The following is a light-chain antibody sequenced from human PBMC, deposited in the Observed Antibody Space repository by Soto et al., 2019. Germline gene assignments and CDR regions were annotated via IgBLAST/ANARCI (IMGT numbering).Light chain of an antibody. Sequence: DMHMTRSHSTRSGSVGKRVTITCQASQDISTYLNWYQQKPGKAPKLLIYDVSNLKTGVPSRFSGSGSGTDFTLTIRSLQPEDIATYYCQQYDDFPITFGQGTRLEIK. CDR1: QDISTY. V-gene: IGKV1-33*01. CDR2: DVS. J-gene: IGKJ5*01. CDR3: QQYDDFPIT.